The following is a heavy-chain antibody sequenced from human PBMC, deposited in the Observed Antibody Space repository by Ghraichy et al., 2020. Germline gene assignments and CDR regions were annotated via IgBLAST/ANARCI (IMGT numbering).Heavy chain of an antibody. Sequence: ESLNISCTVSGGSISSYYWTWIRQSPGKGLEWIGYISHIGSTNDNPSLESRVTISVDTSNNQFSLNLSSVTAADTAVYYCARVHCSGGTCYGRFDNWGQGTLVTVSS. CDR3: ARVHCSGGTCYGRFDN. V-gene: IGHV4-59*01. CDR1: GGSISSYY. CDR2: ISHIGST. D-gene: IGHD2-15*01. J-gene: IGHJ4*02.